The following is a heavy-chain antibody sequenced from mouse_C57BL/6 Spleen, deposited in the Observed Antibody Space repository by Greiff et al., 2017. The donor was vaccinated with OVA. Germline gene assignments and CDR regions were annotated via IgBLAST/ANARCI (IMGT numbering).Heavy chain of an antibody. J-gene: IGHJ2*01. V-gene: IGHV1-15*01. Sequence: QVQLQQSGAELVRPGASVTLSCKASGYTFTDYEMHWVKQTPVHGLEWIGAIDPETGGTAYNQKFKGKAILTADKSSSTAYMELRSLTSEDSAVYYCTRFYYYGSSPGYFDYWGQGTTLTVSS. CDR2: IDPETGGT. CDR3: TRFYYYGSSPGYFDY. D-gene: IGHD1-1*01. CDR1: GYTFTDYE.